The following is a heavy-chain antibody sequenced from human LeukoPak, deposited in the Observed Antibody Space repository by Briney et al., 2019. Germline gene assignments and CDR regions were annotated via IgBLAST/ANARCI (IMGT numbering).Heavy chain of an antibody. Sequence: GGSLRLSCAASGFTFSSYDMHWVRQATGKGPEWVSAIGTAGDTYYPGSVKGRFTISRENAKNSLYLQMNSLRAGDTAVYYCAVSSSGWHFDYWGQGTLVTVSS. CDR1: GFTFSSYD. CDR3: AVSSSGWHFDY. D-gene: IGHD6-19*01. J-gene: IGHJ4*02. V-gene: IGHV3-13*01. CDR2: IGTAGDT.